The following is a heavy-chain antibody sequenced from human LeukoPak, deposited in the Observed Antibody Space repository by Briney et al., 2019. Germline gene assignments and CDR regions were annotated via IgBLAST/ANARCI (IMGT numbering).Heavy chain of an antibody. Sequence: SETLSLTCTVSGYSISSGYYWGWIRQPPGKGLEWIGSIYHSGSTYYNPSLKSRVTISVDTSKNQFSLKLSSVTAADTAVYYCAGGWYGNAFDIWGQGTMVTVSS. D-gene: IGHD6-19*01. CDR3: AGGWYGNAFDI. J-gene: IGHJ3*02. CDR1: GYSISSGYY. CDR2: IYHSGST. V-gene: IGHV4-38-2*02.